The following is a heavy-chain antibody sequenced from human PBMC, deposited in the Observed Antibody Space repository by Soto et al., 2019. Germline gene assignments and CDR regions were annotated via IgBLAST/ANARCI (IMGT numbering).Heavy chain of an antibody. Sequence: EMQLLESGGGLVQPGGSLRLSCAVSGFTFSSYCMTWVRQAPGKGLEWISFSSATGSGTYYADSVKGRFTISRDNSKNTLYLQMTSLRADDTAVYYCAKDRRAWGNDGFYSDFWGQGALVIVSS. D-gene: IGHD1-1*01. CDR3: AKDRRAWGNDGFYSDF. CDR1: GFTFSSYC. J-gene: IGHJ4*02. CDR2: SSATGSGT. V-gene: IGHV3-23*01.